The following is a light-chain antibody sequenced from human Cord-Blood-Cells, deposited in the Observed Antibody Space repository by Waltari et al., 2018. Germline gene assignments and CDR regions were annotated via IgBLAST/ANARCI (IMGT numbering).Light chain of an antibody. CDR3: SSYTSSSTRV. J-gene: IGLJ3*02. Sequence: QSALTQPASVSGSTGQSITISCTGTSSDVGGYNYVSWYQQHPGKAPQPMIYDVSNRPSGVSNRVSGSKSGNTASLTISGLQAEDEADYYCSSYTSSSTRVFGGGTKLTVL. V-gene: IGLV2-14*03. CDR2: DVS. CDR1: SSDVGGYNY.